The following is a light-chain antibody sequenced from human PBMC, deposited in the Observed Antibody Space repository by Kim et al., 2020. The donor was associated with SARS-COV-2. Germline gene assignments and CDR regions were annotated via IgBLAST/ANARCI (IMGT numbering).Light chain of an antibody. CDR3: QHYNGYPLT. CDR1: QTINSW. J-gene: IGKJ4*01. Sequence: DIQMTQSPSTLSASVGHRVTMTCRASQTINSWLAWYQQKPGKAPKLLIYTASTLQNGVPSRFIGSKSGTEFTLTISSLQPDYFATYYCQHYNGYPLTFGGGTKVDIK. CDR2: TAS. V-gene: IGKV1-5*03.